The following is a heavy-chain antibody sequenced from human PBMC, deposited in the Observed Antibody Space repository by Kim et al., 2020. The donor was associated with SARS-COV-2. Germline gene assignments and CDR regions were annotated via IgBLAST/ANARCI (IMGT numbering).Heavy chain of an antibody. J-gene: IGHJ6*03. CDR2: IWYDGSNK. Sequence: GGSLRLSCAASGFTFSSYGMHWVRQAPGKGLEWVAVIWYDGSNKYYADSVKGRFTISRDNSKNTLYLQMNSLRAEDTAVYYCARGVVTRYYYYYMDVWGKGTTVTVSS. CDR1: GFTFSSYG. D-gene: IGHD2-21*02. V-gene: IGHV3-33*01. CDR3: ARGVVTRYYYYYMDV.